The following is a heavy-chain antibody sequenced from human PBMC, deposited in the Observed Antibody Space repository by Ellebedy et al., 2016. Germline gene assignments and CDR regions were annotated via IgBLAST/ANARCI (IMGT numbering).Heavy chain of an antibody. D-gene: IGHD3-16*01. CDR2: ISYDGSNK. V-gene: IGHV3-30-3*01. J-gene: IGHJ6*03. CDR1: GFTVSSNY. Sequence: GGSLRLXCAASGFTVSSNYMSWVRQAPGKGLEWVAVISYDGSNKYYADSVKGRFTISRDNAKNSLYLQMNSLRAEDTAVYYCARDGAHYYYYYMDVWGKGTRVTVSS. CDR3: ARDGAHYYYYYMDV.